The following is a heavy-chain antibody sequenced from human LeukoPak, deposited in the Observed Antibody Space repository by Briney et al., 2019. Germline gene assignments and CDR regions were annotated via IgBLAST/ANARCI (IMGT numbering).Heavy chain of an antibody. CDR1: GFTFSGYA. Sequence: GGSLRLSCAASGFTFSGYAMDWVRQAPGKGLEWVAVISYDGSNKYYADSVKGRFTISRDNSKNTLYLQMNSLRAEDTAVYYCAKGDSYGHYWGQGTLVTVSS. D-gene: IGHD5-18*01. J-gene: IGHJ4*02. V-gene: IGHV3-30*18. CDR3: AKGDSYGHY. CDR2: ISYDGSNK.